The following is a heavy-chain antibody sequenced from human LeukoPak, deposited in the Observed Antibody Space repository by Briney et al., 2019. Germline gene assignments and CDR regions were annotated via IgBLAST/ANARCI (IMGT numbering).Heavy chain of an antibody. CDR3: ASVRGGYYGSGSYPNAMDV. CDR1: GFTFSSYS. Sequence: GESLRLSCTASGFTFSSYSMHWVRQAPAAGREWVSSISSCSSYIYYADSVKRRSSISSDTAKNSMYLQMKSLRAEDAAVYCCASVRGGYYGSGSYPNAMDVWGKGTTVTISS. J-gene: IGHJ6*04. V-gene: IGHV3-21*01. CDR2: ISSCSSYI. D-gene: IGHD3-10*01.